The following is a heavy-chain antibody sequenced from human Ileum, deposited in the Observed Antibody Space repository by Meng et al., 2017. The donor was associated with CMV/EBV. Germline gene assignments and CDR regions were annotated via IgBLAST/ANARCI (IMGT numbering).Heavy chain of an antibody. V-gene: IGHV4-4*02. J-gene: IGHJ4*02. CDR3: AARGITMIKAFDY. D-gene: IGHD3-22*01. CDR1: GGSISSSNW. CDR2: IYHSGST. Sequence: SETLSLTCAVSGGSISSSNWWSWVRQPPGKGLEWIGEIYHSGSTNYNPSLKSRVTISVDKSKNQFSLKLSSVTAADTAVYYCAARGITMIKAFDYWGQGTLVTVSS.